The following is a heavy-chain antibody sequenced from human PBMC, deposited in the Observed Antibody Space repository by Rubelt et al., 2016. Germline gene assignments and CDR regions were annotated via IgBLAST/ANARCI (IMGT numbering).Heavy chain of an antibody. D-gene: IGHD1-14*01. V-gene: IGHV3-23*01. Sequence: CAASGFTFSNYAMSWARQAPGKGLEWVSAISGSGGNTYYADSVKGRFTISRDNSRNTLSLQMDSLRAEDTAVYFCASFRKAVGDAFDIWGRGTLVTVSS. J-gene: IGHJ3*02. CDR2: ISGSGGNT. CDR3: ASFRKAVGDAFDI. CDR1: GFTFSNYA.